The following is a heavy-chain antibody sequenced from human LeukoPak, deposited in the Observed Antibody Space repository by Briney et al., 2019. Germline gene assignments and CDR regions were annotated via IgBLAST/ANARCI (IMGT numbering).Heavy chain of an antibody. D-gene: IGHD3-3*01. V-gene: IGHV3-23*01. CDR2: ISGSGGST. J-gene: IGHJ4*02. CDR1: GFTFSSYA. CDR3: AKDYDFWSGYYTANSFNY. Sequence: GGSLRLSCAASGFTFSSYAMSWVRQAPGKGLEWVSAISGSGGSTYYADSVKGRFTISRDNSKNTLYLQMNSLRAEDTAVYYCAKDYDFWSGYYTANSFNYWGQGTLVTVSS.